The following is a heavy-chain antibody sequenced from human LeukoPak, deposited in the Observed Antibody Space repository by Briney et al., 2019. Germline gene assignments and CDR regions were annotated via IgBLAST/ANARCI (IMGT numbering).Heavy chain of an antibody. D-gene: IGHD1-7*01. J-gene: IGHJ4*02. CDR1: GFIFDDYG. Sequence: GGSLRLSCAASGFIFDDYGMSWVRQAPGKGLEWVSGITWNGGSTGHADSVKGRFTISRDNAKNSLYLQMNSLRAEDTALYYCASRAYNWNYGPFDYWGQGTLVTVSS. V-gene: IGHV3-20*04. CDR2: ITWNGGST. CDR3: ASRAYNWNYGPFDY.